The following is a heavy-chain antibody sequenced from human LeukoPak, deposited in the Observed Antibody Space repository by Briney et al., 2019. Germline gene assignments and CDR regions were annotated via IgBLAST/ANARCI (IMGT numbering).Heavy chain of an antibody. V-gene: IGHV1-8*01. J-gene: IGHJ6*02. CDR2: MNPNSGNT. D-gene: IGHD3-3*01. CDR1: GYTFTSCD. CDR3: ARWTELRFLEWFKYYYYGMDV. Sequence: ASVKVSCKASGYTFTSCDVNWVRQATGQGLEWMGWMNPNSGNTGYAQKFQGRVTMTRNTSISTAYMELSSLRSEDTAVYYCARWTELRFLEWFKYYYYGMDVWGQGTTVTVSS.